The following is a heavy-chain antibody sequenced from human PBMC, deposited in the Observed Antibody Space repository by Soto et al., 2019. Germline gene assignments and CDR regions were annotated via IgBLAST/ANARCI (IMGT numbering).Heavy chain of an antibody. V-gene: IGHV3-7*03. J-gene: IGHJ4*02. CDR2: IKQDGGTQ. Sequence: GGSVRLSCAASGFTFSSYAMSWVRQAPGKGLEWVANIKQDGGTQYYVDSVKGRFTISRDNAKNSLYLQMNNLRADDTAVYYCARDEAIDYWGQGTLVTVSS. CDR1: GFTFSSYA. CDR3: ARDEAIDY.